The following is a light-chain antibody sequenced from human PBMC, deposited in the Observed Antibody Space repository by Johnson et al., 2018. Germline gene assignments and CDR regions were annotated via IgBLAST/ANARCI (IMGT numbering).Light chain of an antibody. CDR3: GTWDSSLSSGNV. Sequence: QSVLTQPPSVSAAPGQKVTISCSGSSSNIGNNYVSWYQQLPGTAPKLLIYENNKRPSGIPDRFSGSKSGTSATLGITGLQTGDEADYYCGTWDSSLSSGNVVGTGNKVTVL. J-gene: IGLJ1*01. V-gene: IGLV1-51*02. CDR2: ENN. CDR1: SSNIGNNY.